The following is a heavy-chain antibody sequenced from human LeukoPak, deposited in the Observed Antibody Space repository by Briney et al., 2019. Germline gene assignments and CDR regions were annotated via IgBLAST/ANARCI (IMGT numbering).Heavy chain of an antibody. J-gene: IGHJ4*02. D-gene: IGHD6-19*01. CDR2: IWYDGSNK. Sequence: GGSLRLSCAASGFSFRSDGMHWVRQAPGKGLEWVALIWYDGSNKYYADSVKGRFTISRDNSKNALYLQMNSLRAEDTAVYYCATLRSDSSGWYYFDYWGQGTLVTVSS. CDR1: GFSFRSDG. CDR3: ATLRSDSSGWYYFDY. V-gene: IGHV3-33*01.